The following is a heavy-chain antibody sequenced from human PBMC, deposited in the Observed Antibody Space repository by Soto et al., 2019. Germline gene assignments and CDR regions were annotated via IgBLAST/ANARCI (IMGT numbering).Heavy chain of an antibody. Sequence: QVQLQQSGPGLVKPSQTLSLTCAISGDSVSNNNGAWNWIRQSPSRGLEWLGRTYYRSNWNNDYAVSLRGRITINPDTSKNQFSLHLNSVTPEDTAVYYCASGFPLDVWGQGTMVIVSS. J-gene: IGHJ3*01. D-gene: IGHD3-10*01. CDR3: ASGFPLDV. CDR2: TYYRSNWNN. V-gene: IGHV6-1*01. CDR1: GDSVSNNNGA.